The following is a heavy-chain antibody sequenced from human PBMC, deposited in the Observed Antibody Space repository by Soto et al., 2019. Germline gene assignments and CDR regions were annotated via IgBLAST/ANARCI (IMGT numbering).Heavy chain of an antibody. Sequence: EVQLLESGGGLVQPGGSLRLSCAASGFTFSDYAMNWVRQAPGKGLEWVSGLGGTNSDTHYAASVEGRFTVSRDNSKSTLFLQMNSLRAEDTAVYYCAKDKVDHNGVWDPFDRWGQGPMVTVSS. CDR2: LGGTNSDT. V-gene: IGHV3-23*01. CDR1: GFTFSDYA. J-gene: IGHJ3*02. D-gene: IGHD2-8*01. CDR3: AKDKVDHNGVWDPFDR.